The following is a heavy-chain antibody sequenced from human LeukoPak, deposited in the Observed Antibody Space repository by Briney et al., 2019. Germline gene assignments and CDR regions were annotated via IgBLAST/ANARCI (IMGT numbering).Heavy chain of an antibody. J-gene: IGHJ3*02. CDR3: ARDHLEWLVLSAFDI. Sequence: GGSLRLSCAASGFTFSSCSMNWVRPAPGKGLEWVSSISSSSSYIYYADSVKGRFTISRDNAKNSLYLQMNSLRAEDTAVYYCARDHLEWLVLSAFDIWGQGTMVTVSS. V-gene: IGHV3-21*01. CDR1: GFTFSSCS. D-gene: IGHD6-19*01. CDR2: ISSSSSYI.